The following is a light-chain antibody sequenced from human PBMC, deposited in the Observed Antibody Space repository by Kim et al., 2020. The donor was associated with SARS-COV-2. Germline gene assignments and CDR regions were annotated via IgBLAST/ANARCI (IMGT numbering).Light chain of an antibody. CDR1: QSFGTTY. J-gene: IGKJ2*03. Sequence: PGILPLAPGQRATLACRAIQSFGTTYLAWYQQKPGQAPRLLLYGASSAVRFTGSGSGTDFTLTITRLEPEDFAVYFCQQFSNPPSFGQGTKLEI. CDR2: GAS. V-gene: IGKV3-20*01. CDR3: QQFSNPPS.